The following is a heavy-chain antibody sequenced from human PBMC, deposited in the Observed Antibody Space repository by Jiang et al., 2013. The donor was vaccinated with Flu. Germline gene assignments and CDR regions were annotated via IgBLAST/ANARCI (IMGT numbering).Heavy chain of an antibody. CDR3: AKEGWQYYETSTGATHFDY. CDR2: ITTDSGNT. CDR1: GYTFTKYS. J-gene: IGHJ4*02. Sequence: SGAEVKKPGASVKVSCKASGYTFTKYSMHWVRQAPGQRLEWMGWITTDSGNTRYPPKFQGRVTISMDTSANTAYMELSSLRSEDTAVYYCAKEGWQYYETSTGATHFDYWGQGTLVTVSS. V-gene: IGHV1-3*04. D-gene: IGHD3-22*01.